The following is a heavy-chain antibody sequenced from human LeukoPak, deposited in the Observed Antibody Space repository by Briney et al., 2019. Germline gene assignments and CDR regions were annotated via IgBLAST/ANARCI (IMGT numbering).Heavy chain of an antibody. CDR1: GFTLSSYS. CDR2: ISSSSNTI. D-gene: IGHD3-22*01. J-gene: IGHJ4*02. Sequence: PGGSLRLSCAVSGFTLSSYSMNWVRQAPGKGLEWVSYISSSSNTIYYADSVKGRFTISRDNAKNSLYLQMNSLRDEDTAVYYCARDRYYDSGGFYFDYWGQGTLVTVSS. V-gene: IGHV3-48*02. CDR3: ARDRYYDSGGFYFDY.